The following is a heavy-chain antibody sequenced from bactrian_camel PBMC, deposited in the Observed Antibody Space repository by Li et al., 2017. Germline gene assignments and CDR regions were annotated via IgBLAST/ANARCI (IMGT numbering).Heavy chain of an antibody. D-gene: IGHD1*01. CDR3: AADISPRTRRTDPDLSSRRFDV. CDR1: ALILGDYS. J-gene: IGHJ4*01. V-gene: IGHV3S63*01. CDR2: ITDGGVAT. Sequence: HVQLVESGGGSVQAGGSLRLSCTASALILGDYSVGWFRQAPGKEREGIASITDGGVATYVDAVRGRFTISKDNAKKQLYMEMNSLKPDDTAMYYCAADISPRTRRTDPDLSSRRFDVWGQGTQVTVS.